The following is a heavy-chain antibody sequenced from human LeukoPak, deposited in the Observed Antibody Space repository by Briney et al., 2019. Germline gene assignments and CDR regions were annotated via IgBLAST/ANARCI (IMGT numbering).Heavy chain of an antibody. V-gene: IGHV4-4*07. CDR3: AREPAVCSSTSCIPGWFDP. Sequence: PSETLSFTCTVSGGSIRNYYWSWIRQPAGKGLEWIGRIYTSGSTSYNASLKSRVAMSVDTSKNQFSLKLSSVTAADTAVYYCAREPAVCSSTSCIPGWFDPWGQGTLVTVSS. D-gene: IGHD2-2*01. CDR2: IYTSGST. J-gene: IGHJ5*02. CDR1: GGSIRNYY.